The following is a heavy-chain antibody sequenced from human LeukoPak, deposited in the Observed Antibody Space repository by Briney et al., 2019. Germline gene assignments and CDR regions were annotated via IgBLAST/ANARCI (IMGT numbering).Heavy chain of an antibody. V-gene: IGHV1-18*01. CDR1: GYIFTSYG. J-gene: IGHJ4*02. D-gene: IGHD3-22*01. Sequence: ASVKVSCKASGYIFTSYGISWVRQAPGQGLEWMGWISGYNGNTNYVQKLQGRVTMTTDTSTSTAYMELRSLRSDDTAVYYCARSYYYDSSGHDDYWGQGTLVTVSS. CDR2: ISGYNGNT. CDR3: ARSYYYDSSGHDDY.